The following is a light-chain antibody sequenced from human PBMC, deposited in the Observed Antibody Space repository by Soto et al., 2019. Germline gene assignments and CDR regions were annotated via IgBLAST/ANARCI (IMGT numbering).Light chain of an antibody. CDR3: QQYDNYPLT. CDR1: QSVRSW. V-gene: IGKV1-5*01. Sequence: IQITDSASTLCASVLYIFTFTLRASQSVRSWLAWYQQKPGTAPNLLIFDASRLENGVPSRFSGSGSGTEFTLTISSLQPDDFATYYCQQYDNYPLTFGGGTKVDIK. CDR2: DAS. J-gene: IGKJ4*01.